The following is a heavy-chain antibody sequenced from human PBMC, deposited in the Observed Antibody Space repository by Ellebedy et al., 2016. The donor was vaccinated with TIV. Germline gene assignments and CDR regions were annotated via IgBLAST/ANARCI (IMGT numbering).Heavy chain of an antibody. CDR2: ISSNGGST. J-gene: IGHJ5*02. D-gene: IGHD6-19*01. Sequence: PGGSLRLSCSASGFTFSSYAMHWVRQAPGKGLEYVSAISSNGGSTYYADSVKGRFTISRDNSKNTLYLQMSSLRAEDTAVYYCVKEKGQWLSRGEINWFDPWGQGTLVTVSS. CDR3: VKEKGQWLSRGEINWFDP. CDR1: GFTFSSYA. V-gene: IGHV3-64D*06.